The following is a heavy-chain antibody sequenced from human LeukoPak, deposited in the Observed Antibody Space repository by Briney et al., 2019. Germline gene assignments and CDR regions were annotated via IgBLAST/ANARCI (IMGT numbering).Heavy chain of an antibody. CDR3: ARDPYDSSGFDY. D-gene: IGHD3-22*01. V-gene: IGHV4-31*03. Sequence: PSETLSLTCTVSGGSISSGGYYWSWIRQHSGKGLEWIGCIYYSGSTYYNPSLKSRVTISVDTSENQFSLKLSSVTAADTAVYYCARDPYDSSGFDYWGQGTLVTVSS. CDR2: IYYSGST. CDR1: GGSISSGGYY. J-gene: IGHJ4*02.